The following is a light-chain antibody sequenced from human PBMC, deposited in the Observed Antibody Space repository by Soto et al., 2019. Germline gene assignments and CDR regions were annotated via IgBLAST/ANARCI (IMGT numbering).Light chain of an antibody. Sequence: QSALTQPASVSGSPGQSITISCTGTSSDIGTYHYVSWYQHHPGTAPKLMIYDVNNRPSGVSSRFSGSKSGNTASLTISGRQAGDEGDYYCSSYTSTSTVVFGGGTKLTVL. CDR2: DVN. CDR1: SSDIGTYHY. CDR3: SSYTSTSTVV. J-gene: IGLJ2*01. V-gene: IGLV2-14*03.